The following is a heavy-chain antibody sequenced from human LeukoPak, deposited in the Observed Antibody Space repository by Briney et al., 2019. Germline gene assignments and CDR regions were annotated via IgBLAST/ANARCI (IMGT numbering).Heavy chain of an antibody. V-gene: IGHV4-34*01. Sequence: SETLSLTCAVYGGSFSGYYWSWIRQPPGRGLEWIGEINHSGSTNYNPSLKSRVTISVDTSKNQFSLKLSSVTAADTAVYYCARGEITMARPLFDYWGQGTLVTVSS. D-gene: IGHD3-10*01. CDR1: GGSFSGYY. J-gene: IGHJ4*02. CDR3: ARGEITMARPLFDY. CDR2: INHSGST.